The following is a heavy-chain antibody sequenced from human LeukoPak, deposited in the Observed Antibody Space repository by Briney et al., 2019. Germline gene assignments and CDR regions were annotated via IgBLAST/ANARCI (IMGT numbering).Heavy chain of an antibody. D-gene: IGHD6-6*01. CDR1: GFTFSNYA. CDR3: AKERSSGLHDAFDI. CDR2: VYGSGDKT. Sequence: PGGSLRLSCAASGFTFSNYAMNWVRQAPGKGLEWVSVVYGSGDKTYHADSVKGRFTISRDNSKETLYLQMNSLRVDDTAVYYCAKERSSGLHDAFDIWGQGTMVTVSS. V-gene: IGHV3-23*01. J-gene: IGHJ3*02.